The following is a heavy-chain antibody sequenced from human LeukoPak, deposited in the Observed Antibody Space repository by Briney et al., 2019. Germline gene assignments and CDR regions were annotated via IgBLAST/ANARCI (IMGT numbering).Heavy chain of an antibody. V-gene: IGHV1-3*01. D-gene: IGHD6-13*01. CDR2: INGGNGNT. CDR3: ARGRGTGGSNRDFYFYYYMDV. CDR1: GYTFPTFA. Sequence: ASVKVSCKSSGYTFPTFAIHWVRQAPGQRPEWMGWINGGNGNTKYSQTFQGRVTITRDTSAGTAYMELTSLRSEDMAVYYCARGRGTGGSNRDFYFYYYMDVWGNGPTVNVPS. J-gene: IGHJ6*03.